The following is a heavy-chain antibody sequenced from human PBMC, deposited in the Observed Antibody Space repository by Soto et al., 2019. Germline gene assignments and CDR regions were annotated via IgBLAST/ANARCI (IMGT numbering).Heavy chain of an antibody. V-gene: IGHV3-7*01. J-gene: IGHJ3*02. D-gene: IGHD3-22*01. CDR3: ARLHSSGYPSDAFDI. CDR2: IKQDGSEK. Sequence: GGPLRLSCGASGFTFSSYLMSGVRQAPGKGLEWVANIKQDGSEKYYVDSVKGRFTISRDNAKNSLYLQMNSLRAEDTAVYYCARLHSSGYPSDAFDIWGQGTMVTVSS. CDR1: GFTFSSYL.